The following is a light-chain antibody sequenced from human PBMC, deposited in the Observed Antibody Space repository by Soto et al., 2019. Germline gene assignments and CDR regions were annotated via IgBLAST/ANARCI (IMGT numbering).Light chain of an antibody. CDR1: QSVSSSY. J-gene: IGKJ5*01. CDR2: GTS. CDR3: QQRSNWPIT. Sequence: EIVLTQSPGTLSLSPGERATLSCRGSQSVSSSYLAWYQQKPGQAPRLLIYGTSSRATGIPDRFSGSGSGTDFTLTISSLEPEDFAVYYCQQRSNWPITFGQGTRLEI. V-gene: IGKV3D-20*02.